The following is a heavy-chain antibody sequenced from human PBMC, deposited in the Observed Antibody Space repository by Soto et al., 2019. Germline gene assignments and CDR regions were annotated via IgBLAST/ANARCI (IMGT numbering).Heavy chain of an antibody. CDR2: ISGSGGST. J-gene: IGHJ4*02. Sequence: EVQLLESGGGLVQPGGSLRLSCAASGFTFSSYAMSWVRQAPGKGLEWVSAISGSGGSTYYADSVKGRFTISRDNSKNTLYLQMNSLRAEDTAVYYCAKGRWDCSSTSCHANFDYWGQGTLVTVSS. CDR1: GFTFSSYA. CDR3: AKGRWDCSSTSCHANFDY. V-gene: IGHV3-23*01. D-gene: IGHD2-2*01.